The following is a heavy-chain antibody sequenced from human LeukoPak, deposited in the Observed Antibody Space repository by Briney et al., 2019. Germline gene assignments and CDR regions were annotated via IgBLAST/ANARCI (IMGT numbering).Heavy chain of an antibody. CDR1: GGSISSGSYY. J-gene: IGHJ3*02. V-gene: IGHV4-61*02. CDR2: IYTSGST. Sequence: SETLSLTCTVSGGSISSGSYYWSWIRQPAGKGLEWIGRIYTSGSTNYNPSLKSRVTISVDTSKNQFSLKLSSVTAADTAVYYCARARVNTGVVVIPTPYAFDTWGQGTMVTASS. D-gene: IGHD3-22*01. CDR3: ARARVNTGVVVIPTPYAFDT.